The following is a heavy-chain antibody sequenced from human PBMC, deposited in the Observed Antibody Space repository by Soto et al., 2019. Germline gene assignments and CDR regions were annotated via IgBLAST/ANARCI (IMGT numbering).Heavy chain of an antibody. V-gene: IGHV3-23*01. CDR2: ITGSVGSS. CDR3: AKVPPTGSGERQGHFDY. J-gene: IGHJ4*02. Sequence: GGSLRLSCAASGFIFRNYAMSWVRQAPGKGLEWVSGITGSVGSSYHAVSVQGRFTISRDNSKNTLYLQMNSLRAEDTAVYYCAKVPPTGSGERQGHFDYWGQGSLVTVSS. D-gene: IGHD2-15*01. CDR1: GFIFRNYA.